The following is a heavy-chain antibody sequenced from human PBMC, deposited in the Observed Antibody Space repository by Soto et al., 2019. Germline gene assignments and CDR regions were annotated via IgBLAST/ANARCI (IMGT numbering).Heavy chain of an antibody. CDR2: ISYDGSNK. D-gene: IGHD5-18*01. J-gene: IGHJ4*02. CDR3: ARDQGIQLWLFDY. Sequence: GGSLRLSCAASGFTFSSYAMHWVRQAPGKGLEWVAVISYDGSNKYYADSVKGRFAISRDNSKNTLYLQMNSLRAEDTAVYYCARDQGIQLWLFDYWGQGTLVTVSS. V-gene: IGHV3-30*09. CDR1: GFTFSSYA.